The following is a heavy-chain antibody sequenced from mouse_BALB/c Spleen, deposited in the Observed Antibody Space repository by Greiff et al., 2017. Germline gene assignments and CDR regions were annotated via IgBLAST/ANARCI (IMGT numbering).Heavy chain of an antibody. CDR1: GFNIKDTY. V-gene: IGHV14-3*02. CDR3: ARSATVVAKDY. Sequence: EVQLVESGAELVKPGASVKLSCTASGFNIKDTYMHWVKQRPEQGLEWIGRIDPANGNTKYDPKFQGKATITADTSSNTAYLQLSSLTSEDTAVYYCARSATVVAKDYWGQGTTLTVSS. CDR2: IDPANGNT. D-gene: IGHD1-1*01. J-gene: IGHJ2*01.